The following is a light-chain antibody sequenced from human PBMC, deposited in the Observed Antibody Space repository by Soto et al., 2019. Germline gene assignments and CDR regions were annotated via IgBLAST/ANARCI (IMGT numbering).Light chain of an antibody. J-gene: IGKJ1*01. V-gene: IGKV1-5*01. CDR3: QQYNSYST. Sequence: DIEMTQSPATLSASVGDRVTITCRASQSVRSWLAWYQQKPGTAPKLLIFDASTLESGVPSRFSGSGSGTEFTLTISSLQPDDFATYYCQQYNSYSTFGQGNKVDNK. CDR1: QSVRSW. CDR2: DAS.